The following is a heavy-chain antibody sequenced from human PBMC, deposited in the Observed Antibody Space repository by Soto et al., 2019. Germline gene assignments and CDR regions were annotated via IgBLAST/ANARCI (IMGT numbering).Heavy chain of an antibody. CDR3: AEDFAPTDPYNWFDP. V-gene: IGHV1-58*02. J-gene: IGHJ5*02. D-gene: IGHD1-1*01. CDR2: IVVGSGNT. CDR1: GFTFSRSG. Sequence: QTQLVQFGPEVKKPGTPVKVSCKASGFTFSRSGIHWVRQARGQRLEWIGWIVVGSGNTHYAQKFQERVTITRDVSTNTAYMELTCQTSEDTAVYYCAEDFAPTDPYNWFDPWGQGTLVTVSS.